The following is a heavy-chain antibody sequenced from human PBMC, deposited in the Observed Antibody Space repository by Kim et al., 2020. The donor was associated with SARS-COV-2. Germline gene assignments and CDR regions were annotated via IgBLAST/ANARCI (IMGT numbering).Heavy chain of an antibody. D-gene: IGHD6-6*01. CDR3: ARRIAARGFDY. Sequence: RYSPSSQGQVTISADKSISTAYLQWSSLKASDTAMYYCARRIAARGFDYWGQGTLVTVSS. J-gene: IGHJ4*02. V-gene: IGHV5-51*01.